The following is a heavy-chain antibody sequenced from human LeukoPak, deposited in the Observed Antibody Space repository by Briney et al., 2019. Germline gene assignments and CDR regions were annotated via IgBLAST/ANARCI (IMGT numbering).Heavy chain of an antibody. J-gene: IGHJ4*02. CDR3: ARGLLYYASGSSFDY. Sequence: ASVKVSCKASGGTFSSYAISWVRQAPGQGLEWMGGIIPIFGTANYAQKFQGRVTITADESTSTAYMELSSLRSEDTAVYYCARGLLYYASGSSFDYWGQGTLVIVSS. V-gene: IGHV1-69*01. D-gene: IGHD3-10*01. CDR1: GGTFSSYA. CDR2: IIPIFGTA.